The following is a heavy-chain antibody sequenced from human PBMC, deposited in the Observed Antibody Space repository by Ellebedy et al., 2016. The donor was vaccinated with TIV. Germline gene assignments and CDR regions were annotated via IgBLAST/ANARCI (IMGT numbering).Heavy chain of an antibody. CDR1: GGPIISDGYS. CDR2: IYYTGRT. V-gene: IGHV4-30-2*03. Sequence: MPSETLSLTCNVSGGPIISDGYSWTWIRQPPGGGLEWIGSIYYTGRTNYNSALMSRVTISLDPSKSHFSLTVTSVSAADTAVYYCARDSYGIPGLLDPWGQGALVTVSS. CDR3: ARDSYGIPGLLDP. D-gene: IGHD4-17*01. J-gene: IGHJ5*02.